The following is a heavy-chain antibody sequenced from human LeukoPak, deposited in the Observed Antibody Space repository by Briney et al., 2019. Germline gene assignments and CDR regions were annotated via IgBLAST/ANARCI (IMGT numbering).Heavy chain of an antibody. D-gene: IGHD3-16*01. Sequence: ASVKVSCKASGYTFTSYYMHWVRQAPGQGLEWMGIINPSGGSTSYAQKFQGRVTMTRDTSTSTVYMELSSLRSEDTAVYYCARPRGIRNYYYGMDVWGQGTTVTVPS. J-gene: IGHJ6*02. CDR2: INPSGGST. CDR3: ARPRGIRNYYYGMDV. CDR1: GYTFTSYY. V-gene: IGHV1-46*01.